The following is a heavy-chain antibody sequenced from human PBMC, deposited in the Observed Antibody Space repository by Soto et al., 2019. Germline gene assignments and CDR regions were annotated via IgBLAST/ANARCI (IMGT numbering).Heavy chain of an antibody. V-gene: IGHV4-39*07. J-gene: IGHJ6*02. CDR1: GGSISSSSYY. CDR2: IYYSGST. D-gene: IGHD6-13*01. Sequence: SETLSLTCTVSGGSISSSSYYWGWIRQPPGNGLERIGSIYYSGSTYYNPSLKSRFTISVDTSKNHFSLKLSSVTAADTAVYYCARDITDSSSWFYYYYGMDVWGQGTTVTVSS. CDR3: ARDITDSSSWFYYYYGMDV.